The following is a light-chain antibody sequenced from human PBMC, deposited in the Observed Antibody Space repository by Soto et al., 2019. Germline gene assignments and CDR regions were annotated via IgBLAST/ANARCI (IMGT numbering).Light chain of an antibody. CDR1: QSVSSSY. J-gene: IGKJ1*01. CDR2: GAS. V-gene: IGKV3-20*01. CDR3: QQYCSAPGWT. Sequence: EMVLWHSPGTLSLSTGERATLSCRASQSVSSSYLAWYQQKPGQAPRLLIYGASSRATGIPDRFSGSGSGADFTLTISSLEPEDFAMYYCQQYCSAPGWTFGQGGMV.